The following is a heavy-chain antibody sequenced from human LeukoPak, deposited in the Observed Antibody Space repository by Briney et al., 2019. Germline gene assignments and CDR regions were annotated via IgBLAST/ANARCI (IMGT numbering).Heavy chain of an antibody. CDR1: GFTFSSYW. CDR3: AREIWLNYYDTSGPFDY. CDR2: IKEDGSEK. V-gene: IGHV3-7*01. J-gene: IGHJ4*02. D-gene: IGHD3-22*01. Sequence: PGGSLRLSCAASGFTFSSYWMTWVRQAPGKGLEWVANIKEDGSEKYYVDSVKGRLTISRDNAKNSLYLQMNSLSAEDTAVYYCAREIWLNYYDTSGPFDYWGQGTLVTVSS.